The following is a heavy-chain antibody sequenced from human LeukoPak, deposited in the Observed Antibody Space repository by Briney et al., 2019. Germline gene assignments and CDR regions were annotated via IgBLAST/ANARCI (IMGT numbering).Heavy chain of an antibody. CDR3: ARERDGNIFDY. J-gene: IGHJ4*02. V-gene: IGHV3-74*01. CDR2: IASDGSST. Sequence: GGSLRLSCAASGFTFSSYWMNWVRQAPGKGLVWVSRIASDGSSTTYADSVKGRFTISRDNSKNTLYLQMNSLRAEDTAVYYCARERDGNIFDYWGQGTLVTVSS. D-gene: IGHD4-23*01. CDR1: GFTFSSYW.